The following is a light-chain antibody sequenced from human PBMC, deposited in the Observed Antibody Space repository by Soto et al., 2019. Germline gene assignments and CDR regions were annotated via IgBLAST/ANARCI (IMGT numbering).Light chain of an antibody. CDR2: TAG. Sequence: HSVLTQPLSASASPGQRVTISCSGGSSNIGSNTVAWYQHLPGTAPPRLIFTAGQRPSGVPGRFSGSKSGTSASLAISGLQSEDEGDYNCSACDNSLNGYVVGTGTKLTVL. CDR3: SACDNSLNGYV. CDR1: SSNIGSNT. V-gene: IGLV1-44*01. J-gene: IGLJ1*01.